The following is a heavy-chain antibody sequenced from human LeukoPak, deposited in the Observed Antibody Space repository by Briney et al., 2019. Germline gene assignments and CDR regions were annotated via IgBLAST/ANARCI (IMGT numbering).Heavy chain of an antibody. CDR1: GGSFSGYY. D-gene: IGHD5-12*01. CDR2: INHSGST. Sequence: SETLSLTCAVYGGSFSGYYWSWIRQPPGKGLEWIGEINHSGSTNYNTSLKSRVTISVDTSKNQFSLKLSSVTAADTAVYYCASGRGYSGYYYYYYMDVWGKGTTVTVSS. CDR3: ASGRGYSGYYYYYYMDV. J-gene: IGHJ6*03. V-gene: IGHV4-34*01.